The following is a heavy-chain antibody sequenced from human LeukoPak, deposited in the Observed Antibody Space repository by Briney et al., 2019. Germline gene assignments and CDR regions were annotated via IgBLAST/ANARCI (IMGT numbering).Heavy chain of an antibody. CDR2: IWYDGSNK. D-gene: IGHD6-13*01. CDR3: ARADDRNSSSREYNWFDP. CDR1: GFTFSSYG. Sequence: PGGSLRLSCAASGFTFSSYGMHWVRQAPGKGLEWVAVIWYDGSNKYYADSVKGRFTISRDNSKNTLYLQMNSLRAEDTAVYYCARADDRNSSSREYNWFDPWGQGTLVTVSS. V-gene: IGHV3-33*01. J-gene: IGHJ5*02.